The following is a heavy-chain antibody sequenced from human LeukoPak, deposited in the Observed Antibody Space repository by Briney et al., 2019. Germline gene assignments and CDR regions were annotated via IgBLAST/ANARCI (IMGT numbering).Heavy chain of an antibody. CDR3: ARGYTYYDFWSGYRPDAFDI. V-gene: IGHV6-1*01. J-gene: IGHJ3*02. Sequence: SQTLSLTCAISGDSVSSNSAAWNWIRQSPSRDLEWLGRTYYRSKWYNDYAVSVKSRITINPDTSKNQFSLQLNSVTPEDTALYYCARGYTYYDFWSGYRPDAFDIWGQGTMVTVSS. D-gene: IGHD3-3*01. CDR1: GDSVSSNSAA. CDR2: TYYRSKWYN.